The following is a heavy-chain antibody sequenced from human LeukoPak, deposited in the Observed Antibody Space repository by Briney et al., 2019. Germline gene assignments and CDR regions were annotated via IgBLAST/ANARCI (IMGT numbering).Heavy chain of an antibody. Sequence: ASVKVSCKASGGTFSSYAISWVRQVPGQGLEWMGGIIPIFGTANYAQKFQGRVTITADKSTSTAYMELSSLRSGDTAVYYCARDIVVVVAAPRWFDPWGQGTLVTVSS. CDR2: IIPIFGTA. J-gene: IGHJ5*02. D-gene: IGHD2-15*01. V-gene: IGHV1-69*06. CDR1: GGTFSSYA. CDR3: ARDIVVVVAAPRWFDP.